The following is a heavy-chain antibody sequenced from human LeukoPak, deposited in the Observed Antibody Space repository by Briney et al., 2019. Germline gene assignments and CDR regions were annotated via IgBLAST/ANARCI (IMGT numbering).Heavy chain of an antibody. Sequence: PGGSLRLSCAASGFTVSSNYMSWVRQAPGKGLEWVSVIYSGGGTYYADSVKGRFTISRDNSKNTLYLQMNSLRAEDTAVYYCARGIELMTFDIWGQGTMVTVSS. CDR2: IYSGGGT. CDR1: GFTVSSNY. CDR3: ARGIELMTFDI. J-gene: IGHJ3*02. D-gene: IGHD5-18*01. V-gene: IGHV3-66*01.